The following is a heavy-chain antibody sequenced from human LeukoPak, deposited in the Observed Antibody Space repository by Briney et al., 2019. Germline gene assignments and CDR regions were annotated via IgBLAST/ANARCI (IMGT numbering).Heavy chain of an antibody. Sequence: GGSLRLSCVPSGFTFSSYWMSWVRQAPGKGLEWVAQIKQDGSGEYYLDSVKGRFTISRDNAKNSLYLQMNSLRAEDTAVYFCTTGYSSGWYNEGNYWGQGTLVTVSS. D-gene: IGHD6-19*01. CDR1: GFTFSSYW. CDR2: IKQDGSGE. J-gene: IGHJ4*02. CDR3: TTGYSSGWYNEGNY. V-gene: IGHV3-7*01.